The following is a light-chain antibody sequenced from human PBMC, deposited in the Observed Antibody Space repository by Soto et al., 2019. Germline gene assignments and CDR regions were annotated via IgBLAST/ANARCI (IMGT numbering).Light chain of an antibody. CDR2: AAS. V-gene: IGKV1-39*01. Sequence: DIQMTQSPSSLSASVGGRVTITCRASQSISSYLNWYQQKPGKAPKLLIYAASSLQSGVPSRFSGSGSGTDFTLTISSLQSEDFATYYCQRSYRTPPLGGVTKVDIK. J-gene: IGKJ4*01. CDR3: QRSYRTPP. CDR1: QSISSY.